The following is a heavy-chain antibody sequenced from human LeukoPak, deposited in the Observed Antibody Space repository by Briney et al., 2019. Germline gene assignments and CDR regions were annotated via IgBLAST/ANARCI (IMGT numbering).Heavy chain of an antibody. CDR3: AREKDMGIDAFDI. D-gene: IGHD7-27*01. CDR1: GFTFSSYS. CDR2: ISSSSSTI. Sequence: GGSLRLSCAASGFTFSSYSMNWVRQAPGKGLEWVSYISSSSSTIYYADSVKGRFTISRDNAKNSLYLQMNSLRAEDTAVYYCAREKDMGIDAFDIWGQGTMVTVSS. J-gene: IGHJ3*02. V-gene: IGHV3-48*04.